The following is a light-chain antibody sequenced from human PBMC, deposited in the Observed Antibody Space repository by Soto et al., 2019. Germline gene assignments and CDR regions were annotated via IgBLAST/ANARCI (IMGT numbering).Light chain of an antibody. V-gene: IGLV2-14*01. CDR3: SSYTSSTAYV. Sequence: QSALTQPASVSGSPGQSITISCTGTSSDVGTYNYVSWYQQHPGKAPKLIIYEVSNRPSGVSNRFSGSKSGNTASLTISGLQAEDEADYYCSSYTSSTAYVFGNGTKVTVL. J-gene: IGLJ1*01. CDR2: EVS. CDR1: SSDVGTYNY.